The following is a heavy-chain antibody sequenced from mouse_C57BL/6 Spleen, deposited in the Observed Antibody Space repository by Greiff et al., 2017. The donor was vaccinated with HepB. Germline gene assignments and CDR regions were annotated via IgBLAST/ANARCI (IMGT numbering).Heavy chain of an antibody. D-gene: IGHD2-4*01. V-gene: IGHV6-6*01. Sequence: EVQRVESGGGLVQPGGSMKLSCAASGFTFSDAWMDWVRQSPEKGLEWVAEIRNKANNHATYYAESVKGRFTISRDDSKSSVYLQMNSLRAEDTGIYYCTRNDYDDFDYWGQGTTLTVSS. CDR3: TRNDYDDFDY. CDR1: GFTFSDAW. CDR2: IRNKANNHAT. J-gene: IGHJ2*01.